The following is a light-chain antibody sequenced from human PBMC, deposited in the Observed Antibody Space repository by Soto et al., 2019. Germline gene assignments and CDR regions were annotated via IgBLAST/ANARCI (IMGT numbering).Light chain of an antibody. Sequence: EIVLTQSPGTLSLSPGERATLSCRASQSVSNNYLAWYQQKPGQAPRLLIYGASNRDTGIPDRFSGSGSGTDFTPTISSLEPEYFSVYYCQQYGSSGTFGQGTKVESK. CDR3: QQYGSSGT. CDR1: QSVSNNY. J-gene: IGKJ1*01. V-gene: IGKV3-20*01. CDR2: GAS.